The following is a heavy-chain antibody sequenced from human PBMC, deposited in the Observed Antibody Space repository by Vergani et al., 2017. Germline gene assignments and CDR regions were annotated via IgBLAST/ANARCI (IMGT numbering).Heavy chain of an antibody. Sequence: QVQVVQSGAEVKKSGASVKASCKTSGYPFSIYYMHWVRQAPGKGFEWMVIINPSGGHTNYAQKFKGRVTMTRDTSTSTVYMELSSLRSEDTAIYYCARGDYGILTGYRYWGQGTLVTVSA. J-gene: IGHJ4*02. D-gene: IGHD3-9*01. CDR2: INPSGGHT. CDR3: ARGDYGILTGYRY. V-gene: IGHV1-46*03. CDR1: GYPFSIYY.